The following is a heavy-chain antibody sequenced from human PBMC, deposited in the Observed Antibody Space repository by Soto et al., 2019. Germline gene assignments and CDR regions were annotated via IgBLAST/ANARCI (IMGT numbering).Heavy chain of an antibody. Sequence: PSETLSLTCALSGAPISCGDYSWNWIRQPPGKGLEWIGYIFHGGSTYYNPSLRSRVTISVDRSRTQFSLKMSSVTAADTAVYYCARGRVVVPAAVMFNCLDPWGQGALVTVSS. V-gene: IGHV4-30-2*01. D-gene: IGHD2-2*01. CDR3: ARGRVVVPAAVMFNCLDP. J-gene: IGHJ5*02. CDR2: IFHGGST. CDR1: GAPISCGDYS.